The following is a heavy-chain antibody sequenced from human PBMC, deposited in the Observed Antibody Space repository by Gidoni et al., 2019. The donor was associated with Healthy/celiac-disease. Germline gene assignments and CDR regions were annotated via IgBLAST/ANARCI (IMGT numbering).Heavy chain of an antibody. Sequence: GKGLEWVSYISSSGSTIYYADSVKGRFTISRDNAKNSLYLQMNSLRAEDTAVYYCASDYAGRTYYYYGMDVWGQGTTVTVSS. V-gene: IGHV3-11*01. D-gene: IGHD4-17*01. CDR2: ISSSGSTI. J-gene: IGHJ6*02. CDR3: ASDYAGRTYYYYGMDV.